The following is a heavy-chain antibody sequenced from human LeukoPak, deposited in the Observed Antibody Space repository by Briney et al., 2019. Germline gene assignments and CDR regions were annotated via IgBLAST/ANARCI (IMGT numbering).Heavy chain of an antibody. Sequence: SETLSLTCTVSGGSISSYYWSWIRQPPGKGLEWIGYIYYSGSTNYNPSLKSRVTISVDTSKNQFSLKLSSVTAADTAVYYCARADTLSDHFDYWGQGTLVTVSS. CDR1: GGSISSYY. D-gene: IGHD2-2*02. CDR3: ARADTLSDHFDY. V-gene: IGHV4-59*12. CDR2: IYYSGST. J-gene: IGHJ4*02.